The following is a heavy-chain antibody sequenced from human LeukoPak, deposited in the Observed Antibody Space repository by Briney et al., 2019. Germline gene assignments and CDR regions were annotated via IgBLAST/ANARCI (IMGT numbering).Heavy chain of an antibody. J-gene: IGHJ3*02. D-gene: IGHD1-26*01. CDR3: ARFMREGGAFDI. CDR1: GGSISSYY. Sequence: SETLSLTWTVSGGSISSYYWSWIRQPPGKGLEWIGYIYYSGSTNYNPSLKSRVTISVDTSKNQFSLKLSSVTAADTAVYYCARFMREGGAFDIWGQGTMVTVSS. V-gene: IGHV4-59*01. CDR2: IYYSGST.